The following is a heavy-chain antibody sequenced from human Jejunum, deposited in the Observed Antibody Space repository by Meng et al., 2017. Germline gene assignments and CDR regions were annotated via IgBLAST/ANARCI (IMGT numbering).Heavy chain of an antibody. J-gene: IGHJ4*02. V-gene: IGHV1-2*04. CDR1: GYTFTDHY. CDR2: TNPDTGGT. D-gene: IGHD1-1*01. CDR3: ARDAGSFLDYYFDS. Sequence: QVQLVQSGAALKKSGASVKVSCKASGYTFTDHYIHWVRQAPGQGLEWMGWTNPDTGGTNYAQKFQGWVTMTRDTSISTAYMELRRLRSDDTAVYYCARDAGSFLDYYFDSWGQGTLVTVSS.